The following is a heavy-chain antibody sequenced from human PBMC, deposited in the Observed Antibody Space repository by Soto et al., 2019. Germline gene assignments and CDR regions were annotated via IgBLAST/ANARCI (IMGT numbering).Heavy chain of an antibody. J-gene: IGHJ4*02. D-gene: IGHD6-13*01. CDR1: GFTFSSYG. CDR2: IWYDGSNK. CDR3: ARDQSSSWYDFDY. Sequence: GGSLRLSCAASGFTFSSYGMHWVRQAPGKGLEWVAVIWYDGSNKYYADSVKGRFTISRDNSKNTLYLQMNSLRAEDTAVYYCARDQSSSWYDFDYWGQGTLVTVSS. V-gene: IGHV3-33*01.